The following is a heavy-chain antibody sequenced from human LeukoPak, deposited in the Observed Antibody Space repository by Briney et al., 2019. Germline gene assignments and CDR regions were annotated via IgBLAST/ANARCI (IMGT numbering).Heavy chain of an antibody. CDR2: ISYDGSNK. CDR1: GFTFSSYG. CDR3: AKGEDMVRGVNYFDY. J-gene: IGHJ4*02. V-gene: IGHV3-30*18. D-gene: IGHD3-10*01. Sequence: GRSLRLSCAASGFTFSSYGTHWVRQAPGKGLEWVAVISYDGSNKYYADSVKGRFTISRDNSKNTLYLQMDSLRAEDTAVYYCAKGEDMVRGVNYFDYWGQGTLVTVSS.